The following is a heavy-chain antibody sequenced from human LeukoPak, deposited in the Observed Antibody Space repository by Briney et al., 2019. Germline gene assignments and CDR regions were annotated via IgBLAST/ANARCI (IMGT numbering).Heavy chain of an antibody. J-gene: IGHJ4*02. CDR1: GDSITSYY. V-gene: IGHV4-59*08. CDR2: IFHTGNT. CDR3: AKHRFGEPRFDN. D-gene: IGHD3-10*01. Sequence: PSETLSLTCTVSGDSITSYYWSWIRQPPGEGLEWIGYIFHTGNTNYNPSLKSRVSMSLDTSKSQISLRLNSVTAADTAVCYCAKHRFGEPRFDNWGQGSLVSVSS.